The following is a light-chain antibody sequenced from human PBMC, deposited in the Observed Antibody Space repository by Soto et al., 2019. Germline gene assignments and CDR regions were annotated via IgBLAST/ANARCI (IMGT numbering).Light chain of an antibody. CDR2: DAS. Sequence: EIVLTQSPASLSWSPGDRATLTCRASQSVSSYLAWYQQKPGQAPRLLIYDASNMATAIPARFSGSGSGTDFTLTISSLEPEDFAVYYCHQRSNWPLTFGPGTKVEIK. J-gene: IGKJ3*01. CDR3: HQRSNWPLT. CDR1: QSVSSY. V-gene: IGKV3-11*01.